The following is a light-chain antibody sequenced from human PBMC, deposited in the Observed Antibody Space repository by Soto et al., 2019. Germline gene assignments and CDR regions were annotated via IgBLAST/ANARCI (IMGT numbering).Light chain of an antibody. Sequence: MMMTQSPVTLSVSPGESATLSCRASQSVISNLAWYQQKPGQAPRLLIYGASTRATGIPDRFSGSGSGTEFTLTIRSLQSGDFAVYYRQQYNRWPFTFGPGTKVDIK. CDR2: GAS. V-gene: IGKV3-15*01. J-gene: IGKJ3*01. CDR3: QQYNRWPFT. CDR1: QSVISN.